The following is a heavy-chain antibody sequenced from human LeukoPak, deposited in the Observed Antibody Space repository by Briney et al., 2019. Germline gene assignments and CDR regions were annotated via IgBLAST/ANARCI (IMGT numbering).Heavy chain of an antibody. CDR1: GNYW. J-gene: IGHJ4*02. CDR2: INSDGSWT. V-gene: IGHV3-74*01. CDR3: VSFYETY. Sequence: GGSLRLSCAASGNYWMHWVRQAPGRGLVWVSHINSDGSWTSYADSVKGRFTISKDNAKNTVYLQMNSLRAEDTAVYYCVSFYETYWGRGTLVTVSS. D-gene: IGHD2/OR15-2a*01.